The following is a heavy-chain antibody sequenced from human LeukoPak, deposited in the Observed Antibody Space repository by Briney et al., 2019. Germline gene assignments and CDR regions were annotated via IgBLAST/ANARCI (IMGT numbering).Heavy chain of an antibody. CDR2: ISGSGGST. J-gene: IGHJ4*02. CDR3: AKVDLAVAGTIHFDY. D-gene: IGHD6-19*01. Sequence: GGSLRLSCTVSGFTFSSYGMSWVRQAPGKGPEWVSAISGSGGSTYYADSVKGRFTISRDNSKNTLYLQMNSLRAEDTAVYYCAKVDLAVAGTIHFDYWGQGTLVTVSS. V-gene: IGHV3-23*01. CDR1: GFTFSSYG.